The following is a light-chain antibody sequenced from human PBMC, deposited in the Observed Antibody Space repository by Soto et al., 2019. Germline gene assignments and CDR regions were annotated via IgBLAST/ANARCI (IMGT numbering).Light chain of an antibody. CDR2: EVF. J-gene: IGKJ1*01. V-gene: IGKV1-5*01. CDR3: QQYHSYPWT. CDR1: QTINSW. Sequence: DIQMTQSPSTLSSSVGDRVTITCRASQTINSWLAWYQQKPGKAPKLLIYEVFNLESGVPSRFSGSGSGTEFTLTIFSLQPDDFATYYCQQYHSYPWTFGQGTKVAIK.